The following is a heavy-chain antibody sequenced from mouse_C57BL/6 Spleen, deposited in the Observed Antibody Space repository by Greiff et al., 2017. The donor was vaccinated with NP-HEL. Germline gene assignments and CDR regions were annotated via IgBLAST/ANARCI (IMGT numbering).Heavy chain of an antibody. Sequence: EVKLMESGGDLVKPGGSLKLSCAASGFTFSSYGMSWVRQTPDKRLEWVATISSGGSYTYYPDSVKGRFTISRDNAKNTLYLQMSSLKSEDTAMYYCARHGAYCSNFHYFDYWGQGTTLTVSS. D-gene: IGHD2-5*01. CDR2: ISSGGSYT. V-gene: IGHV5-6*01. CDR1: GFTFSSYG. J-gene: IGHJ2*01. CDR3: ARHGAYCSNFHYFDY.